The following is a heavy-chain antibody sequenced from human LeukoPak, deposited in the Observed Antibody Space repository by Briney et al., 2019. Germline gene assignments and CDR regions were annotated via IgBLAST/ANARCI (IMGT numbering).Heavy chain of an antibody. V-gene: IGHV3-73*01. CDR3: TRPREALDFDY. J-gene: IGHJ4*02. Sequence: GGSLKLSCAASGFTFSGSAMHWVRQASGKGLEWVGRIRSKANSYATAYAASVKGRFTISRDDSKNTAYLQMNSLKTEDTAVYYCTRPREALDFDYWGQGTLVTVSS. CDR2: IRSKANSYAT. CDR1: GFTFSGSA.